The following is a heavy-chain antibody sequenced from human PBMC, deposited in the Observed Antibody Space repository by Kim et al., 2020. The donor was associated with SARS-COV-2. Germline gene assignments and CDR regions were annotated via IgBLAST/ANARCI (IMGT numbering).Heavy chain of an antibody. CDR3: ARLRADILTGYYRGRNWFDP. V-gene: IGHV4-34*01. J-gene: IGHJ5*02. CDR2: INHSGST. Sequence: SETLSLTCAVYGGSFSGYYWSWIRQPPGKGLEWIGEINHSGSTNYNPSLKSRVTISVDTSKNQFSLKLSSVTAADTAVYYCARLRADILTGYYRGRNWFDPWGQGTLVTVSS. CDR1: GGSFSGYY. D-gene: IGHD3-9*01.